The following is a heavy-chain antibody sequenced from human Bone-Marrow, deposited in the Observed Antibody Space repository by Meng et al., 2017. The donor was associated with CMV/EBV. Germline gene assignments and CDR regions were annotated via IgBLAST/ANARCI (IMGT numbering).Heavy chain of an antibody. J-gene: IGHJ4*02. CDR3: ARRPVGGTQPIDY. D-gene: IGHD2-15*01. Sequence: SGCSLTRQWTGWGLELPGKGVECMRINYTRDSNSRYSLSFQGKVTNSADKSINTAYLQWSSRKASDTAMYCCARRPVGGTQPIDYWGQGTLVTVSS. V-gene: IGHV5-51*02. CDR2: NYTRDSNS. CDR1: GCSLTRQW.